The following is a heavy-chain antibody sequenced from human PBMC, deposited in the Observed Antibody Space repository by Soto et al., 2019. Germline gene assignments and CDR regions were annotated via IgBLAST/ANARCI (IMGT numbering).Heavy chain of an antibody. V-gene: IGHV1-69*02. CDR3: STQSKRPRTLPGYSFDY. Sequence: QVQQVRSGAEVKKPGSSVKVPCKASGGTFSSYTISWVRQAPGQGLEWMARIIPIMNITNFARKFQGRVTLTADTSTNTAYMELSSLTSEDTAVYYCSTQSKRPRTLPGYSFDYWGQGVLVTVSS. CDR2: IIPIMNIT. D-gene: IGHD1-1*01. J-gene: IGHJ4*02. CDR1: GGTFSSYT.